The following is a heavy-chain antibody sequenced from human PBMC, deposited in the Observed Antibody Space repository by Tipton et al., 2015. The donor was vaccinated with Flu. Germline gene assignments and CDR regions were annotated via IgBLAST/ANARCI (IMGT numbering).Heavy chain of an antibody. CDR3: ATKFANWGVWEHRDY. CDR2: INHSGNI. V-gene: IGHV4-34*01. D-gene: IGHD7-27*01. CDR1: GGSFSGYY. J-gene: IGHJ4*02. Sequence: TLSLTCAVYGGSFSGYYWGWIRQPPGKGLEWIGEINHSGNINYNPSPKSRVTISRDTSKSQFSLKLTSVTAADTAVYYCATKFANWGVWEHRDYWGQGTLVTVAS.